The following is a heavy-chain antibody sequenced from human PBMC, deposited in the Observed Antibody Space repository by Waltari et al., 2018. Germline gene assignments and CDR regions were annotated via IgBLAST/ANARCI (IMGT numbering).Heavy chain of an antibody. CDR3: AREGIAARPGYWFDP. Sequence: QVQLQESGPGLVKPSETLSLTCTVSGGSISSYYWSWIRQPAGKGLEWIGRIYTSGSTNYNPSLKSRVTMSVDTSKNQFSLKLSSVTAADTAVYYCAREGIAARPGYWFDPWGQGTLVTVSS. CDR2: IYTSGST. J-gene: IGHJ5*02. D-gene: IGHD6-6*01. CDR1: GGSISSYY. V-gene: IGHV4-4*07.